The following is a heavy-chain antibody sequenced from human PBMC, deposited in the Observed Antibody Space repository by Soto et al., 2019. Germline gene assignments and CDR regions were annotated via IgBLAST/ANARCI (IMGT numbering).Heavy chain of an antibody. CDR2: IYHSVTT. CDR3: ARHDYYDNSGYSKGYFDY. J-gene: IGHJ4*02. D-gene: IGHD3-22*01. Sequence: SETLSLTCAVSGYSISSGYCWGWIRQPPGKGLEWIGNIYHSVTTYYNPSLKSRVTISVDTSKNQFSLKLSSVTAADTAVYYCARHDYYDNSGYSKGYFDYFGQGTLLTVYS. V-gene: IGHV4-38-2*01. CDR1: GYSISSGYC.